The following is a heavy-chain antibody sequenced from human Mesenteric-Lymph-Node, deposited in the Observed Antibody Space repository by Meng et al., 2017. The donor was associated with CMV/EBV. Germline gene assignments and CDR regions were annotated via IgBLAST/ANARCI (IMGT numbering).Heavy chain of an antibody. Sequence: VSSNSVAWNWIRQSPSRGLEWLGRTYYRSKWYNDYAVSVKSRITINPDTSKNQFSLKLSSVTAADTAVYYCARARGGYKRPEYFQHWGQGTLVTVSS. D-gene: IGHD5-24*01. V-gene: IGHV6-1*01. CDR2: TYYRSKWYN. CDR1: VSSNSVA. J-gene: IGHJ1*01. CDR3: ARARGGYKRPEYFQH.